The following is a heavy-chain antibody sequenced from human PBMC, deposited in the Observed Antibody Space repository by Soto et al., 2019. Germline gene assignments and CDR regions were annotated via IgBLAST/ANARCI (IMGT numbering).Heavy chain of an antibody. D-gene: IGHD5-18*01. CDR3: ARDADTAMVTNWFET. Sequence: QVQLVQSGAEVKKPGSSVKVSCKASGGNFNDYIISWVRQAPGQGPEWMGAIIPMFSTSNYAQKFQGRVTITADESTSTAYMELRSLRSEDTAIYFCARDADTAMVTNWFETWGQGTRVTVSP. J-gene: IGHJ5*02. CDR2: IIPMFSTS. V-gene: IGHV1-69*12. CDR1: GGNFNDYI.